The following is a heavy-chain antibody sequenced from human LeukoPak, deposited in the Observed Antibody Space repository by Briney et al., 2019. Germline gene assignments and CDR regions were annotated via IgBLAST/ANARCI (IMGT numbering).Heavy chain of an antibody. CDR1: GFTFSSYW. CDR3: AGGSSGWYSDY. V-gene: IGHV3-74*01. J-gene: IGHJ4*02. D-gene: IGHD6-19*01. CDR2: INSDGSRT. Sequence: PGGSLRLSCAASGFTFSSYWMHWVRQAPGKGLMWVSRINSDGSRTTYADSVRGRFTISRDNAKSTLYLQMNSLRAEDTAVYYCAGGSSGWYSDYWGQGTLVTVSS.